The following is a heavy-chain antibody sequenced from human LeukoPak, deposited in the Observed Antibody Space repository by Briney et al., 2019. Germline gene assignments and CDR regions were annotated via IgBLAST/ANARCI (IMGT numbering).Heavy chain of an antibody. CDR2: MNPNSGNI. D-gene: IGHD5-12*01. CDR1: GYTFTSYG. V-gene: IGHV1-8*01. J-gene: IGHJ4*02. Sequence: ASVKVSCKASGYTFTSYGINWVRQATGQGLEWTGWMNPNSGNIGYAQKFQGRVTMTRNTSISTAYMELSSLRSEDTAVYYCAIRGYSFIFDYWGQGTLVTVSS. CDR3: AIRGYSFIFDY.